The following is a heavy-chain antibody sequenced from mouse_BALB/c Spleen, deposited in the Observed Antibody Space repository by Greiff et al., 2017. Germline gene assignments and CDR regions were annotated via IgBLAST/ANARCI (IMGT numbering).Heavy chain of an antibody. V-gene: IGHV5-17*02. J-gene: IGHJ1*01. CDR1: GFTFSSFG. D-gene: IGHD1-1*01. CDR2: ISSGSSTI. CDR3: ARDYYYRSSYWYFDV. Sequence: EVMLVESGGGLVKPGGSLKLYCAASGFTFSSFGMHWVRQAPEKGLEWVAYISSGSSTIYYADTVKGRFTISRDNPKNTLFLQMTSLRSEETAMYYCARDYYYRSSYWYFDVWGAGTTVTVAS.